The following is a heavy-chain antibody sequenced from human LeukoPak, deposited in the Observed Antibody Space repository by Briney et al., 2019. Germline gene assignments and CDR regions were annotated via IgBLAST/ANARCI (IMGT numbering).Heavy chain of an antibody. CDR1: GLSLSTYG. J-gene: IGHJ4*02. CDR3: AKDHGTAVAGFYY. CDR2: ITGTGGST. V-gene: IGHV3-23*01. D-gene: IGHD6-19*01. Sequence: GGSLRLSCAASGLSLSTYGVSWVRQHPGKGLEWVSGITGTGGSTYYADSVKGRFTVSRDTSKNTLYLQMNSLRAEDTAIYYCAKDHGTAVAGFYYWGQGTLVTVSS.